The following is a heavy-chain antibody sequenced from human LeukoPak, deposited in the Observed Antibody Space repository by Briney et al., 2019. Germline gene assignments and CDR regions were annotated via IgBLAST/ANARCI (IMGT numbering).Heavy chain of an antibody. CDR3: ARDQALGYSYGYFDY. J-gene: IGHJ4*02. CDR1: GGSISSSSYY. V-gene: IGHV4-39*07. D-gene: IGHD5-18*01. CDR2: IYYSGST. Sequence: SETLSLTCTVSGGSISSSSYYWGWIRQPPGKGLEWIGSIYYSGSTYYNPSLKSRVTISVDTSKNQFSLKLSSVTAADTAVYYCARDQALGYSYGYFDYWGQGTLVTVSS.